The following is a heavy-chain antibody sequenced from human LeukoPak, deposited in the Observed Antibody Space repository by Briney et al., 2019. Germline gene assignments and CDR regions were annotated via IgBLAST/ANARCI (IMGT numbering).Heavy chain of an antibody. J-gene: IGHJ4*02. Sequence: SGTLSLTCTVSGGSISSYYWSWIRQAPGKGLEWIGYIYYSGSTNYNPSLKSRVTTSVDTSKNQFSLKLSSVTAADTAVYYCAREDISYFDYWGQGTLVTVSS. CDR1: GGSISSYY. CDR2: IYYSGST. CDR3: AREDISYFDY. V-gene: IGHV4-59*01.